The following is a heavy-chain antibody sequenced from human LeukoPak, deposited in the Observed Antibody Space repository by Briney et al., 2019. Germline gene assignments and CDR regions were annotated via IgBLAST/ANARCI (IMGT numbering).Heavy chain of an antibody. CDR2: IRYDGSNK. Sequence: GRSLRLSCAASGFTFSSYGMHWIRQAPGKGLEWVAFIRYDGSNKYYADSVKGRFTISRDNSKNTLYLQMNSLRAEDTAVYYCAKGCGGDCPNWFDPWGQGTLVTVSS. CDR1: GFTFSSYG. D-gene: IGHD2-21*01. J-gene: IGHJ5*02. CDR3: AKGCGGDCPNWFDP. V-gene: IGHV3-30*02.